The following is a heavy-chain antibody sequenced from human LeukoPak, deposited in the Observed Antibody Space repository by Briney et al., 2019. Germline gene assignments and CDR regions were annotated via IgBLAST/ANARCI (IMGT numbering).Heavy chain of an antibody. D-gene: IGHD3-10*01. CDR3: TRSLLPYGSGLGPYYYYYYGMDV. Sequence: GSPRLSCAASGFTFSGSAMHWVRQASGKGLEWVGCIRSKANSYATAYAASVKGRFTISRDDSKNTAYLQMNSLKTEDTAVYYCTRSLLPYGSGLGPYYYYYYGMDVWGQGTTVTVSS. CDR2: IRSKANSYAT. V-gene: IGHV3-73*01. J-gene: IGHJ6*02. CDR1: GFTFSGSA.